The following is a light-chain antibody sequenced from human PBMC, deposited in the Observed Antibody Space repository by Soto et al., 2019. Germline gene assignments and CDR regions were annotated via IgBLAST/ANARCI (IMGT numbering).Light chain of an antibody. Sequence: EVVLTQSPGTLSLSPGERATLSCRASQSVDNDYLAWFQQKPGQAPRLLIYEASYRATGVPDRFGGTGSGTDFSLTISRLEPEDFAVYYCQQSTYSPLTFGGGT. CDR3: QQSTYSPLT. V-gene: IGKV3-20*01. CDR2: EAS. CDR1: QSVDNDY. J-gene: IGKJ4*01.